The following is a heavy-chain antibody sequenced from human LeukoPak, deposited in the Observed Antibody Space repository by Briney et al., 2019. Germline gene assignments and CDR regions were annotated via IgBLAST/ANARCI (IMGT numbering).Heavy chain of an antibody. D-gene: IGHD3-22*01. CDR2: IKQDGSEK. Sequence: GGSLRLSCAASGFTLSSYWMNWVHQAPGKGLEWVANIKQDGSEKYYVDSVKGRFTISRDNAQNSLYLQVNSLRAEDTAVYYCARSRFYFDGTAYYPGSFDSWGQGTLVTFSS. J-gene: IGHJ4*02. CDR3: ARSRFYFDGTAYYPGSFDS. V-gene: IGHV3-7*01. CDR1: GFTLSSYW.